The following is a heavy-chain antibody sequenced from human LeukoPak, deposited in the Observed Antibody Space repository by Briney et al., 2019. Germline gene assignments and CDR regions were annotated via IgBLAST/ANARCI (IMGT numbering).Heavy chain of an antibody. V-gene: IGHV3-23*01. D-gene: IGHD3-10*01. J-gene: IGHJ4*02. CDR2: ISDSGGST. CDR1: GFTFSSYG. Sequence: GGSLRLSCAASGFTFSSYGMSWVRQAPGEGLEWVSAISDSGGSTYYTDSVKGRFTISRDNSKNTLYLQMNSLRAEDAAVYYCASILLWYVYDYWGQGTLVTVSS. CDR3: ASILLWYVYDY.